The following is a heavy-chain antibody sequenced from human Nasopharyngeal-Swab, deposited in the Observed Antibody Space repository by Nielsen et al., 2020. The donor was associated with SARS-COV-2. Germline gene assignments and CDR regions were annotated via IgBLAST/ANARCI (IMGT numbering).Heavy chain of an antibody. Sequence: GESLKIPCAASGFTFSSYAMHWVRQAPGKGLEWVAVISYDGSNKYYADSVKGRFTISRDNSKNTLYLQMNSLRAEDTAVYYCARDLGRSLYGMDVWGQGTTVTVSS. V-gene: IGHV3-30-3*01. CDR2: ISYDGSNK. D-gene: IGHD3/OR15-3a*01. J-gene: IGHJ6*02. CDR3: ARDLGRSLYGMDV. CDR1: GFTFSSYA.